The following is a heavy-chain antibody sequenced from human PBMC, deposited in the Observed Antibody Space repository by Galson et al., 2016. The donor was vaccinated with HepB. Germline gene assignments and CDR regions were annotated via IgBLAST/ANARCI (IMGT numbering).Heavy chain of an antibody. D-gene: IGHD5-12*01. CDR2: IWSDGETK. V-gene: IGHV3-33*06. CDR3: AKDFSKTTATIGRGNWFDP. J-gene: IGHJ5*02. CDR1: GFVFSRYG. Sequence: SLRLSCAGSGFVFSRYGMHWIRQAPGAGLEWISLIWSDGETKFYADSVKGRFSISRDDSKNTLYLTLNSLRADDTAVYYCAKDFSKTTATIGRGNWFDPWGQGTLVTVSS.